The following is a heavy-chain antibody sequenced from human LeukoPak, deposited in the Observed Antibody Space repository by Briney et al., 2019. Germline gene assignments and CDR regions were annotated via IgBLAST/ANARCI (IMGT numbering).Heavy chain of an antibody. Sequence: GGSLRLSCAASGFTFDDYAMHWVRQAPGKGLEWVSGISWNSGSIGYADSVKGRFTISRDNAKNSLYLRMNSLRAEDTALYYCAKDPRRRREYYFDYWGQGTLVTVSS. CDR3: AKDPRRRREYYFDY. J-gene: IGHJ4*02. V-gene: IGHV3-9*01. CDR2: ISWNSGSI. CDR1: GFTFDDYA.